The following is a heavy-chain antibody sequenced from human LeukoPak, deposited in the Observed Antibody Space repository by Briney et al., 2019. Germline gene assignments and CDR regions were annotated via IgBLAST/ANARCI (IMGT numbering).Heavy chain of an antibody. V-gene: IGHV4-61*02. D-gene: IGHD2-15*01. CDR3: ARVSGGTRDY. J-gene: IGHJ4*02. Sequence: SQTLSLTCTVSGGSISSGSYYWSWIRQPAGKGLEWIGRIYTSGSTNYNPSLKSRVTISVDTSKNQFSPKLSSVTAADTAVYYCARVSGGTRDYWGQGTLVTVSS. CDR1: GGSISSGSYY. CDR2: IYTSGST.